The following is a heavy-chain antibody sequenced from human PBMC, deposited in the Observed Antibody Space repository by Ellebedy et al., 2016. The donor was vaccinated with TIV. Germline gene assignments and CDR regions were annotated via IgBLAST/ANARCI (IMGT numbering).Heavy chain of an antibody. CDR1: GGTFFRYA. J-gene: IGHJ4*02. CDR3: ARDLLGSKEY. Sequence: AASVKVSCKASGGTFFRYALNRVRPXPGQGLDWMGRIMPILDIANYPQKFQGRVTITADKSTSTAYMELRSLRSEDTAVYYCARDLLGSKEYWGQGTLVTVSS. V-gene: IGHV1-69*04. CDR2: IMPILDIA. D-gene: IGHD3-22*01.